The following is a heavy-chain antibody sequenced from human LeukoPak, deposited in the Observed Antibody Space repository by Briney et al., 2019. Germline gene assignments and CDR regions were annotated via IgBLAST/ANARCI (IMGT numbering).Heavy chain of an antibody. CDR3: AREGRSWYDQEDYYYYGMDV. J-gene: IGHJ6*02. CDR1: GDSVSSNSAA. Sequence: SQTLSLTCAISGDSVSSNSAAWNWIRQSPSRGLEWLGRTYYRSKWYNDYAVSVKSRITINPDTSKNQFSLQLNSVTPEDTAVYYCAREGRSWYDQEDYYYYGMDVWGQGTTVTVSS. V-gene: IGHV6-1*01. CDR2: TYYRSKWYN. D-gene: IGHD6-13*01.